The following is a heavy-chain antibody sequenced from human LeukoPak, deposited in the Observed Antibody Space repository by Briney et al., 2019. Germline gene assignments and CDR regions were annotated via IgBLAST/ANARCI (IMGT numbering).Heavy chain of an antibody. J-gene: IGHJ3*02. CDR1: GFTFSSYS. D-gene: IGHD2-21*02. Sequence: PGGSLRLSCAASGFTFSSYSMNWVRQAPAKGLEWVSYISSSSSTIYYADSVKGRFTISRDNAKNSLYLQMNSLRDEDTAVYYCARDRTYCGGDCFPDAFDIWGQGTMVTVSS. V-gene: IGHV3-48*02. CDR2: ISSSSSTI. CDR3: ARDRTYCGGDCFPDAFDI.